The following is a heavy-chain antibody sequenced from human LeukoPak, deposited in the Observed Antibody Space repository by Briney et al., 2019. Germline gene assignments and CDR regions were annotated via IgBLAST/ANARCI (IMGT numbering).Heavy chain of an antibody. V-gene: IGHV3-48*03. D-gene: IGHD6-13*01. CDR2: ISSSGSTI. CDR3: ARALFSSWYSGYYYYGMDV. J-gene: IGHJ6*02. Sequence: PGGSLRLSCAASGFTFSSYEMNWVRQAPGKGLEWVSYISSSGSTIYYADSVKGRFTISRDNAKNSLYLQMNSLRAEDTAVYYCARALFSSWYSGYYYYGMDVWGQGTTVTVSS. CDR1: GFTFSSYE.